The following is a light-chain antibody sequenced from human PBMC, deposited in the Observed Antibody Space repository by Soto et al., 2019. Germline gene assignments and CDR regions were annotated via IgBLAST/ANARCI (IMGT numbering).Light chain of an antibody. Sequence: VLTQSPATLSLSPGERATLSCRASRSVSSYLAWYQQKPGQAPRLLISDASNRATGIPARFSGSGSGTDFTLTISSLEPEDFAVYYCQQRTNWPSSTFGQGTRLEIQ. CDR3: QQRTNWPSST. CDR1: RSVSSY. J-gene: IGKJ5*01. CDR2: DAS. V-gene: IGKV3-11*01.